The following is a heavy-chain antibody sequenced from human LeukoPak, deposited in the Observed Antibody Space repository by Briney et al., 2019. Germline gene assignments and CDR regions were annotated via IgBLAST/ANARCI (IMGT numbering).Heavy chain of an antibody. V-gene: IGHV3-21*01. CDR2: ISVRSNYI. CDR3: VRLRRNSDTSGFYYYYDF. D-gene: IGHD3-22*01. CDR1: GYTFSSYS. J-gene: IGHJ4*02. Sequence: GGSLRLSCLASGYTFSSYSINWVRQAPGKGLEWVSSISVRSNYIYYADSVRGRFRISRDDARDSLYLQMNSLRAEDTAVYYCVRLRRNSDTSGFYYYYDFWGQGSLVTVSS.